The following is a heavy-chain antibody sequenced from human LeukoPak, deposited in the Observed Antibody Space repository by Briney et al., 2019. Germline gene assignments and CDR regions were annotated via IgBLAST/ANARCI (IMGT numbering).Heavy chain of an antibody. D-gene: IGHD2-2*01. CDR2: INHSGST. J-gene: IGHJ4*02. CDR1: GGSFSGYY. Sequence: PSETLSLACAVYGGSFSGYYWSWIRQPPGKGLEWIGEINHSGSTNYNPSLKSRGTISVDTSKNQFSRKLSSVTAADTAVYYCARTSGVDYCSSTSCYYDYLGQGTLVSVSS. CDR3: ARTSGVDYCSSTSCYYDY. V-gene: IGHV4-34*01.